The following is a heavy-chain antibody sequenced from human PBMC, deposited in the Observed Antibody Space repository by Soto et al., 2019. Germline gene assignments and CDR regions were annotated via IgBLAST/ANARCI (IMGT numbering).Heavy chain of an antibody. J-gene: IGHJ4*02. CDR1: GFTFSSYA. D-gene: IGHD3-3*01. CDR3: ARDKVLRFLEWLLTN. V-gene: IGHV3-30-3*01. Sequence: VGSLRLSCAASGFTFSSYAMHWVRQAPGKGLEWVAVISYDGSNKYYADSVKGRFTISRDNSKNTLYLQMNSLRAEDTAVYYCARDKVLRFLEWLLTNWGQGTLVTVSS. CDR2: ISYDGSNK.